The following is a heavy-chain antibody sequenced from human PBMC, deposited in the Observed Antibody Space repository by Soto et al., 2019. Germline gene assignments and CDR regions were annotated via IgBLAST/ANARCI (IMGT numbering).Heavy chain of an antibody. D-gene: IGHD6-19*01. V-gene: IGHV4-61*01. CDR1: GGSVSSGSYY. J-gene: IGHJ4*02. CDR3: ARVLAVAGTRGGSPNY. Sequence: TSETLSLTCTVSGGSVSSGSYYWSWIRQPPGKGLEWIGYIYYSGSTNYNPSLKSRVTISVDTSKNQFSLKLSSVTAADTAVYYCARVLAVAGTRGGSPNYWGQGTLVTVSS. CDR2: IYYSGST.